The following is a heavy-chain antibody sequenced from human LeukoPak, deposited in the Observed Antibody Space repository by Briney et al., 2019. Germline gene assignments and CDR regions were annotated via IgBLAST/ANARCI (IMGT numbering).Heavy chain of an antibody. J-gene: IGHJ5*02. CDR2: INPNSGGT. CDR1: GYTFTGYY. V-gene: IGHV1-2*02. CDR3: ARPLGSGWYFGFDP. Sequence: ASVKVSCKASGYTFTGYYMHRVRQAPGQGLEWMGWINPNSGGTNYAQKFQGRVTMTRDTSISTAYMELSRLRSDDTAVYYCARPLGSGWYFGFDPWGQGTLATVSS. D-gene: IGHD6-19*01.